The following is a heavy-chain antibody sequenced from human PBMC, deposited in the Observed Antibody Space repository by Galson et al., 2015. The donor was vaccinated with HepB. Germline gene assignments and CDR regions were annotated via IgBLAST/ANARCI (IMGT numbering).Heavy chain of an antibody. Sequence: SLRLSCAASGFTFSSYAMNWVRQAPGKGLEWVSGISGSGGRTYDADSVKGRFTISRDNSTNTLFVQMNSLRVEDTAVYYCAKEPVHGDYDSWSGYYFDSWGQGTLVIVSS. CDR1: GFTFSSYA. J-gene: IGHJ4*02. CDR3: AKEPVHGDYDSWSGYYFDS. D-gene: IGHD3-3*01. V-gene: IGHV3-23*01. CDR2: ISGSGGRT.